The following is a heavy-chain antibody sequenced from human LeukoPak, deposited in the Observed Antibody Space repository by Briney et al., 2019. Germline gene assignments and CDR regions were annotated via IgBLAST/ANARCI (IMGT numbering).Heavy chain of an antibody. D-gene: IGHD3-10*01. CDR1: GGSISSSSYY. CDR2: IYHSGST. CDR3: AREVIMVRYYYYYYMDV. V-gene: IGHV4-39*07. J-gene: IGHJ6*03. Sequence: SETLPLTCTVSGGSISSSSYYWGWIRQPPGKGLESIGSIYHSGSTYYNPSLKSRVTISVDTSKNQFSLKLSSVTAADTAVYYCAREVIMVRYYYYYYMDVWGKGTTVTVSS.